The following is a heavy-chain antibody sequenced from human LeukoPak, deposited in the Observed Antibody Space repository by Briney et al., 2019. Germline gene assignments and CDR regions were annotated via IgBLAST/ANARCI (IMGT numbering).Heavy chain of an antibody. V-gene: IGHV3-15*01. Sequence: GGSLRLSCAASGFTFNNAWMTWVRQAPGKGLEWVGLIKNTVHGGTSESAGSVKGRFILSRDDSKNILYLQMNNLKTEDTGVYYCSTMENYYDDSHFDYWGQGTLVTVSS. CDR3: STMENYYDDSHFDY. D-gene: IGHD3-22*01. CDR1: GFTFNNAW. J-gene: IGHJ4*02. CDR2: IKNTVHGGTS.